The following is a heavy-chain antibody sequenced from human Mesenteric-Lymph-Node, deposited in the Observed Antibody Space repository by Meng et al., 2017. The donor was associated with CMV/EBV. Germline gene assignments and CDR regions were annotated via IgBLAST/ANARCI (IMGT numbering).Heavy chain of an antibody. Sequence: YTFTSSYMHWVRQAPGQGLEWMRIINPSGGSTSYAQKFKGRVTMTRDTSINTAYMQLSSLKSDDTAIYYCARRGKTAVSTEDNWFDPWGQGTLVTVSS. V-gene: IGHV1-46*01. CDR3: ARRGKTAVSTEDNWFDP. CDR1: YTFTSSY. J-gene: IGHJ5*02. D-gene: IGHD1-1*01. CDR2: INPSGGST.